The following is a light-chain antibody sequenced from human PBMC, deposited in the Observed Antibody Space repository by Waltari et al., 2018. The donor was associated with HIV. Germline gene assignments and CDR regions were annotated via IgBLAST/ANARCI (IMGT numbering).Light chain of an antibody. CDR1: TGNIASHH. J-gene: IGLJ1*01. CDR2: EDT. V-gene: IGLV6-57*03. Sequence: NFMLTQPHSLSESPGNTVTLSCARSTGNIASHHVQWYQQRPGSAPTPVIYEDTQRPSGVPDRFSGSIDSSSNSASLTIYELKTEDEADYYCQSYDSTNPCVFGTGTRVTVL. CDR3: QSYDSTNPCV.